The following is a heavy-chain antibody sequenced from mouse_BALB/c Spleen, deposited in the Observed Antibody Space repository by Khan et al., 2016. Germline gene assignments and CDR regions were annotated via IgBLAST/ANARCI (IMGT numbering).Heavy chain of an antibody. Sequence: QVQLQQPGAELVKAGASVKMSCKASGYTFTSYWMHWVKQRPGQGLEWFAETNPTNGRTYYNEKFKSKATLTVDKSSSTAYMLLSGTTFEDSAVYYCARIKRIVATYFDYWGQGTTLTVSS. CDR2: TNPTNGRT. CDR3: ARIKRIVATYFDY. J-gene: IGHJ2*01. CDR1: GYTFTSYW. V-gene: IGHV1S81*02. D-gene: IGHD1-1*01.